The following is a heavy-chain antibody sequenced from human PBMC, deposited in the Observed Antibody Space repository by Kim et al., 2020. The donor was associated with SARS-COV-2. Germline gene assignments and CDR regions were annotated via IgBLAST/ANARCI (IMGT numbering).Heavy chain of an antibody. Sequence: SETLSLTCTVSGGSISSSSYYWGWIRQPPGKGLEWIGSIYYSGSTYYNPSLKSRVTISVDTSKNQFSLKLSSVTAADTAVYYCARHLLKLLWFGELPYYFDYWGQGTLVTVSS. J-gene: IGHJ4*02. CDR1: GGSISSSSYY. D-gene: IGHD3-10*01. CDR3: ARHLLKLLWFGELPYYFDY. CDR2: IYYSGST. V-gene: IGHV4-39*01.